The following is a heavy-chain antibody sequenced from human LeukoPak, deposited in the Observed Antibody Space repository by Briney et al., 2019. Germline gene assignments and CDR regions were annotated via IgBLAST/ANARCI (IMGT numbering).Heavy chain of an antibody. Sequence: PSETLSLTCAVYGGSFNDYYWIWIRQPPGEGLEWIGEIKPSGRTNYNPSLESRVTISVDTSKNHFSLKLSSVTAADTAVYYCARRDYLDHFYYIDVWDKGNTVTVSS. V-gene: IGHV4-34*01. CDR1: GGSFNDYY. CDR2: IKPSGRT. J-gene: IGHJ6*03. D-gene: IGHD3-10*01. CDR3: ARRDYLDHFYYIDV.